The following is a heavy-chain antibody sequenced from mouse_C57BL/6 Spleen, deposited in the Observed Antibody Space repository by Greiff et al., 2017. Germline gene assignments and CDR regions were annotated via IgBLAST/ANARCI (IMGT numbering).Heavy chain of an antibody. Sequence: QVQLQQSGAELVRPGTSVKVSCKASGYAFTNYLIEWVKQRPGQGLEWIGVINPGRGGTNYNEKFKGKATLTADKSSSTAYMQLSSLTSEDSAVYFCARSRLTGTFDYWGQGTTLTVSS. CDR2: INPGRGGT. V-gene: IGHV1-54*01. CDR3: ARSRLTGTFDY. CDR1: GYAFTNYL. D-gene: IGHD4-1*01. J-gene: IGHJ2*01.